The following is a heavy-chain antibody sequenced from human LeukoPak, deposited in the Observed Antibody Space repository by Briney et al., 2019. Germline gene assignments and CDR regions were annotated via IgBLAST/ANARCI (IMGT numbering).Heavy chain of an antibody. J-gene: IGHJ4*02. Sequence: GGSLRLSCAASGFTFSSYWMSWVRQAPGKGLEWVANIKQDGSEKYYVDSVKGRFTISRDNAKNSLYLQMNSLRAEDTALYYCARDTSYSSGWYKYFDYWGQGTLVTVSS. CDR3: ARDTSYSSGWYKYFDY. D-gene: IGHD6-19*01. V-gene: IGHV3-7*03. CDR2: IKQDGSEK. CDR1: GFTFSSYW.